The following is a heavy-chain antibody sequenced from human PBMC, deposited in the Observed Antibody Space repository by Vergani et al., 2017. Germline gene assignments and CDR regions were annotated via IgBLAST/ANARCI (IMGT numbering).Heavy chain of an antibody. Sequence: EVQLVESGGGLVQPGGFLRLSCAASGFTFSSYWMSWVRQAPGKGLEWVANIKQHGSEKYHVDSVKGRFTISRDNAKNSLYLQMNSLRAEDTAVYYCARPFXNGGNTWPGRGFDYWGQGTLVTVSS. CDR1: GFTFSSYW. D-gene: IGHD4-23*01. CDR2: IKQHGSEK. V-gene: IGHV3-7*01. J-gene: IGHJ4*02. CDR3: ARPFXNGGNTWPGRGFDY.